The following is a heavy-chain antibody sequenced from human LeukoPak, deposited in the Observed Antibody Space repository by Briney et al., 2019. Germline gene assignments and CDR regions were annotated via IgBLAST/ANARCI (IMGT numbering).Heavy chain of an antibody. CDR3: AKDMAPIGYSSGWFDAFDI. CDR1: GFTFDDYT. Sequence: GGSLRLSCAASGFTFDDYTMHWVRQAPGKGLEWVSLISWDGGSTYYADSVKGRFTISRDNSKNSLYLQMNSLRTEDTALYYCAKDMAPIGYSSGWFDAFDIWGQGTMVTVSS. D-gene: IGHD6-19*01. V-gene: IGHV3-43*01. CDR2: ISWDGGST. J-gene: IGHJ3*02.